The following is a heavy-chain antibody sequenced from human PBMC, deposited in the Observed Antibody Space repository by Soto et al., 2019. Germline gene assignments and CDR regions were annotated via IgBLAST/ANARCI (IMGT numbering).Heavy chain of an antibody. Sequence: PSETLSLTCTVSGGSISSGVYYWSWFRQPPGKGLEWTGYIYHSGTTHYNPSLKSRVSISIDTSKSQFSLNLTSVTAADTAVYSCARGGGYCSSTLCLPRHGPSWFDPWGQGTLVTVSS. CDR2: IYHSGTT. CDR3: ARGGGYCSSTLCLPRHGPSWFDP. J-gene: IGHJ5*02. CDR1: GGSISSGVYY. V-gene: IGHV4-31*03. D-gene: IGHD2-15*01.